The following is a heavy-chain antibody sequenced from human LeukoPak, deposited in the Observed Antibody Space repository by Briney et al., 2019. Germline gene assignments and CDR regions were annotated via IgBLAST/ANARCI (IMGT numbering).Heavy chain of an antibody. CDR2: IRSKAYGGTT. J-gene: IGHJ6*02. CDR1: GFTFGDYA. CDR3: TRDPPPYYYGMDV. Sequence: GSLRLSCTASGFTFGDYAMSWVRQAPGKGLEWVGFIRSKAYGGTTEYAASVKGRFTISRDDSKSIAYLQMNSLKTEDTAVYYCTRDPPPYYYGMDVWGQGTTVTVSS. V-gene: IGHV3-49*04.